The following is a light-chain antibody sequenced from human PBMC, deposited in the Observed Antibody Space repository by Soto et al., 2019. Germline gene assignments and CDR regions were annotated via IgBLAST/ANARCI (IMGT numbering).Light chain of an antibody. CDR1: RSDVGGYNY. CDR2: DVS. J-gene: IGLJ2*01. Sequence: QSALTQPASVSGSPGQSITISCTGTRSDVGGYNYVSWYQHHPGKAPKLIIYDVSNRPSGVSNRFSGSKSGNTASLTISGLQAEDEADYYCSSYTTSSTLFGGGTKLTVL. V-gene: IGLV2-14*03. CDR3: SSYTTSSTL.